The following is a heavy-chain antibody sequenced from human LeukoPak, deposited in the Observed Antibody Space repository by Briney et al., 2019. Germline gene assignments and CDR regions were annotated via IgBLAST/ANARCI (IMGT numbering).Heavy chain of an antibody. J-gene: IGHJ4*02. CDR3: ARAYGSGSYYNFLAY. CDR1: GGSISSYH. D-gene: IGHD3-10*01. Sequence: SETLSLTCTVSGGSISSYHWTWIRQPPGKGLEWIGYIYYSGSTNYNPSLKSRVTISVDTSKNQFSLKLSSVTAADTAVYHCARAYGSGSYYNFLAYWGQGTLVTVSS. V-gene: IGHV4-59*01. CDR2: IYYSGST.